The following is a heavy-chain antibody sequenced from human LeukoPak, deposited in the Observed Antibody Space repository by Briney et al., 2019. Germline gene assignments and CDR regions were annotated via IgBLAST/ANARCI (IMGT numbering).Heavy chain of an antibody. J-gene: IGHJ4*02. CDR3: ARLSDY. Sequence: PSETLSLTCTVSGGSMTSNSFYWGWIRQPPGKGLEWIGSINYSGTTYYKPSLKSRITISVDTSKTRLSLKLSSVTAADTAVYYCARLSDYWGRGTLVTVSS. CDR2: INYSGTT. V-gene: IGHV4-39*01. CDR1: GGSMTSNSFY.